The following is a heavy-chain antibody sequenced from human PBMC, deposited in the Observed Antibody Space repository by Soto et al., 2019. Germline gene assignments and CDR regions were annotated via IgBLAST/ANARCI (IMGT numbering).Heavy chain of an antibody. CDR2: ISAYNGNT. Sequence: ASVKVSCKASGYTFTSYGISWVRQAPGQGLEWMGWISAYNGNTNYAQKLQGRVTMTTDTSTSTAYMELRSLRSDDTAVYYCARGGYYDSGGYYSTRGPPLKRQNWFDPWGQGTLVTVSS. V-gene: IGHV1-18*01. CDR1: GYTFTSYG. J-gene: IGHJ5*02. CDR3: ARGGYYDSGGYYSTRGPPLKRQNWFDP. D-gene: IGHD3-22*01.